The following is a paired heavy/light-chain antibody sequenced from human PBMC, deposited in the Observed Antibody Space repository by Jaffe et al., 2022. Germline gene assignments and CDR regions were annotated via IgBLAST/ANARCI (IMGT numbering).Light chain of an antibody. CDR2: GKN. CDR3: HSRDSSGDRFV. J-gene: IGLJ1*01. V-gene: IGLV3-19*01. Sequence: SSELTQDPAVSVALGQTVRITCQGGSLRNYYASWYQQKPGQAPVLLIFGKNTRLSGIPDRFSGSNLGSTASLTITGAQAEDEADYYCHSRDSSGDRFVFGTGTKVTVL. CDR1: SLRNYY.
Heavy chain of an antibody. CDR2: INPSDGNT. J-gene: IGHJ4*02. Sequence: QVQLVQSGAVVKKPGASVTISCKASGYTFTDFYIHWVRQAPGQGLEWVALINPSDGNTTYGQKVQGKVTVTKDTSTSTVYMELTSLRSEDTAVYYCAREQRFRYFDWSPGYWGQGTLVTVSS. V-gene: IGHV1-46*01. CDR1: GYTFTDFY. CDR3: AREQRFRYFDWSPGY. D-gene: IGHD3-9*01.